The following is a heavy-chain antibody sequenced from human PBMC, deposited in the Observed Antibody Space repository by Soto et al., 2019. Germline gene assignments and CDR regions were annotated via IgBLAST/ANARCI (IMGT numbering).Heavy chain of an antibody. V-gene: IGHV4-61*01. Sequence: SETLSLTCRVSGGSVSSGSYYWSWIRQPPGKGLEWIGYIYYSGSTYYNPSLKSRVTISVDTSKNQFSLKLSSVTAADTAVYYCARGGTPIDYWGQGTLVTVSS. CDR3: ARGGTPIDY. D-gene: IGHD3-16*01. CDR2: IYYSGST. CDR1: GGSVSSGSYY. J-gene: IGHJ4*02.